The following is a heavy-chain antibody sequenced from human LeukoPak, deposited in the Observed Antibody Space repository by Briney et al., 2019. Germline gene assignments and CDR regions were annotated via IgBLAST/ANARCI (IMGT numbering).Heavy chain of an antibody. V-gene: IGHV3-74*01. J-gene: IGHJ4*02. D-gene: IGHD1-1*01. CDR2: INGDGSTP. CDR3: AREWKGALDF. CDR1: GSTFNNYW. Sequence: PGGSLRLSCSGSTFNNYWMHWVRQAPGKGLMWVSRINGDGSTPRDADSVKGRFTTSRDNAKNTLFLQMNSLRAEDTAVYFCAREWKGALDFWGQGTLVTVSS.